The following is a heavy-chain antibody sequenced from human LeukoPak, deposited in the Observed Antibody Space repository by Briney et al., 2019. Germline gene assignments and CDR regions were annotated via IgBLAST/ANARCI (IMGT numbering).Heavy chain of an antibody. J-gene: IGHJ4*02. CDR3: ARGHYYDNSGYYVPLDF. V-gene: IGHV1-18*01. CDR1: GYTFTSYA. CDR2: ISAYNGNT. D-gene: IGHD3-22*01. Sequence: GASVKVSCKASGYTFTSYAISWVRQAPGQGLEWMGWISAYNGNTNYAQKFQGRVTMTTDTSTSTAYMELRSLRSDDTAVFYCARGHYYDNSGYYVPLDFWGQGTLVTVS.